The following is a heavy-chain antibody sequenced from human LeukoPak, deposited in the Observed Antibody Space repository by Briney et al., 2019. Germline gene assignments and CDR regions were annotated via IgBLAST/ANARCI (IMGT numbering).Heavy chain of an antibody. CDR3: ARDSSGYVWGSYRLDY. Sequence: GGSLRLSCAVSGITLSNYGMSWVRQAPGKGLEWVAGISDSGGRTNYADSVKGRFTISRDNPKNTLYLQMNSLRAEDTAVYYCARDSSGYVWGSYRLDYWGQGTLVTVSS. D-gene: IGHD3-16*02. CDR2: ISDSGGRT. J-gene: IGHJ4*02. CDR1: GITLSNYG. V-gene: IGHV3-23*01.